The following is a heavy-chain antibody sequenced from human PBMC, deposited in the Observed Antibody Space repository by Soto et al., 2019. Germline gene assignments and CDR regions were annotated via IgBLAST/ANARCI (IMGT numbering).Heavy chain of an antibody. CDR2: INPGGGRT. CDR3: ARGPSCGGDCYLFDY. V-gene: IGHV1-46*01. Sequence: QVQLVQSGAEVTKPGASVKLSCKASGYTFTSYYIHWVRQAPGQGLEWVAMINPGGGRTKNAQMFQGRVTLTRDTSAGTVDMELSRLTSDDTAVYYGARGPSCGGDCYLFDYWGQGSLVTVSS. J-gene: IGHJ4*02. D-gene: IGHD2-21*02. CDR1: GYTFTSYY.